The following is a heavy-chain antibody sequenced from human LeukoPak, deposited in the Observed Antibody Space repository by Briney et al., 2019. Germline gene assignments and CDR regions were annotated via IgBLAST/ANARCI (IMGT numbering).Heavy chain of an antibody. CDR2: IKQDGSEK. V-gene: IGHV3-7*01. Sequence: GGSLRLSCAASGFRFSTNWMSWVRQAPGKGLEWVANIKQDGSEKYYVDSVKGRFTISRDNAKNSLYLQMNSLRAEDTAVYYCARSLGDFWSGYSYYFDYWGQGTLVTVSS. D-gene: IGHD3-3*01. CDR3: ARSLGDFWSGYSYYFDY. J-gene: IGHJ4*02. CDR1: GFRFSTNW.